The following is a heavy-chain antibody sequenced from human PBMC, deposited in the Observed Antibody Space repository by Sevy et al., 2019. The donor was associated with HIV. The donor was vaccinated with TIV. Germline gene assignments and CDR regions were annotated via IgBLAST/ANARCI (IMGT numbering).Heavy chain of an antibody. CDR2: IKEDGSEK. J-gene: IGHJ3*02. Sequence: ESLKISCTASGFTFSRYWMSWVRQAPGKGLEWVATIKEDGSEKNYVDSVKGRFTISRDNADDSLFLQMSSLRAEDTAVYYCASLFTGSGTYYNIAFDTWGQGTMVTVSS. V-gene: IGHV3-7*03. CDR3: ASLFTGSGTYYNIAFDT. D-gene: IGHD3-10*01. CDR1: GFTFSRYW.